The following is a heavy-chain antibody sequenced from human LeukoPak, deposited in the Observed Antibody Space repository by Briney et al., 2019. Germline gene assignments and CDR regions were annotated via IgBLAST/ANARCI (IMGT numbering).Heavy chain of an antibody. D-gene: IGHD3/OR15-3a*01. V-gene: IGHV3-21*01. CDR3: ALLTDWSEGGY. J-gene: IGHJ4*02. Sequence: PGGSLRLTCAASGFTFSSYSMNGVRQPPARELEGVSSISSSSSYIYYADSVKGRFTISSDNAKNSLYLQMNSLRAEGTGVYYCALLTDWSEGGYWGQGTLVTVSS. CDR2: ISSSSSYI. CDR1: GFTFSSYS.